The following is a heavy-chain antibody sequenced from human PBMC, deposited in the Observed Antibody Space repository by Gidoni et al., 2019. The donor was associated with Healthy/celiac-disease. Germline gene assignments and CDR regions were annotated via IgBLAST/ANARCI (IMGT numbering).Heavy chain of an antibody. Sequence: QVQLVESGGGVVQPGRSLRLSCAASGFPFSSYGMHWVRQAPGKGLEWVAVISYDGSNKYYADSVKGRFTISRDNSKNTLYLQMNSLRAEDTAVYYCAKEPRRGGLLRYYFDYWGQGTLVTVSS. V-gene: IGHV3-30*18. J-gene: IGHJ4*02. CDR3: AKEPRRGGLLRYYFDY. D-gene: IGHD1-26*01. CDR1: GFPFSSYG. CDR2: ISYDGSNK.